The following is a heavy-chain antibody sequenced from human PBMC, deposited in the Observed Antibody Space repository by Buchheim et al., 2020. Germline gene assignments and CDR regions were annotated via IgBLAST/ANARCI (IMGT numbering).Heavy chain of an antibody. J-gene: IGHJ5*02. CDR2: ISYDGSNK. CDR1: GFTFSSYG. D-gene: IGHD3-16*02. Sequence: QVQLVESGGGVVQPGRSLRLSCAASGFTFSSYGMHWVRQAPGKGLECVAVISYDGSNKYYADSVKGRFTISRDNSKNTLYLQRNSLRAEDTAEYYCAKDGPRDYDYIWGSYRSNWFDPWGQGTL. V-gene: IGHV3-30*18. CDR3: AKDGPRDYDYIWGSYRSNWFDP.